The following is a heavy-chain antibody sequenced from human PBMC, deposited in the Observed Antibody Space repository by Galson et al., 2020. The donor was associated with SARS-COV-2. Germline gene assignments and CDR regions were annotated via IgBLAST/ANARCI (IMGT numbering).Heavy chain of an antibody. CDR1: GFTFRNAW. J-gene: IGHJ5*02. D-gene: IGHD2-2*01. V-gene: IGHV3-15*01. CDR3: TTDSTIS. CDR2: IKSKSDGETT. Sequence: GESLKISCAASGFTFRNAWMSWVRQAPGKGLEWVGRIKSKSDGETTDYAAPVKGRFTVSRDDSKNTLYLQMNSLNTEDTAVYYCTTDSTISWGQGTLVTVSS.